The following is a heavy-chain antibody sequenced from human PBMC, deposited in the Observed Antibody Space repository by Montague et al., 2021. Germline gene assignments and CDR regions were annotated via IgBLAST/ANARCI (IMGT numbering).Heavy chain of an antibody. CDR1: GGSISSGGFY. V-gene: IGHV4-31*03. J-gene: IGHJ4*02. CDR2: IYDSGST. Sequence: TLSLTCSVSGGSISSGGFYWSWIRRHPGKGPEWIGSIYDSGSTNYNPSLKSRLTLSRDTPKNQVSLRLTSVTAAETAVYYCARSGGYCSGGRCDTFDXWGQGTLVTVSS. CDR3: ARSGGYCSGGRCDTFDX. D-gene: IGHD2-15*01.